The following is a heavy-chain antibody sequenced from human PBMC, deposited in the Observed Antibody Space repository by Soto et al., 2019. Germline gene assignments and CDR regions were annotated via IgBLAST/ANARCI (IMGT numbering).Heavy chain of an antibody. CDR3: ERGWYCAGDGSEWYCDL. Sequence: QVQLVESGGGVVQPGRSLRLSCAASGFTFSTYGMHWVRQAPGKGLEWVAVIWYDGSNKYYADSVKGRFTISRDNSKNTLCLQMNGLRDEDTAVYSCERGWYCAGDGSEWYCDLCARGALVAVS. CDR2: IWYDGSNK. J-gene: IGHJ2*01. CDR1: GFTFSTYG. V-gene: IGHV3-33*01. D-gene: IGHD2-21*02.